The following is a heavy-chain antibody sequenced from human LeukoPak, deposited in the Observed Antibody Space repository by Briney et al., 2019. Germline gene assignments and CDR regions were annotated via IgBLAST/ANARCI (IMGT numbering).Heavy chain of an antibody. Sequence: PGGSLRLSCAASGFTFSSYSMTWVRQAPGKGLEWVSYISSSGSTIYYADSVKGRFTISRDNAKNSLYLQMNSLRAEDTAVYYCARDPQQLYYFDYWGQGTLVTVSS. CDR1: GFTFSSYS. CDR3: ARDPQQLYYFDY. J-gene: IGHJ4*02. CDR2: ISSSGSTI. V-gene: IGHV3-48*01. D-gene: IGHD6-13*01.